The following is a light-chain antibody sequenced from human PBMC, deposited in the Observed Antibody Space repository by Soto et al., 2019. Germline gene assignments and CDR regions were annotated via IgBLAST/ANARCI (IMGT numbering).Light chain of an antibody. Sequence: AIRMTPSPSSLSASTGDRVTITCRASQGISSYLAWYQQTPGKAPKLLIYAAYNLQSGVPSRFSGSGSGTDFTLTISCLQSEDFATYYCQHYNSYSEAFGQGTKVDIK. J-gene: IGKJ1*01. V-gene: IGKV1-8*01. CDR2: AAY. CDR3: QHYNSYSEA. CDR1: QGISSY.